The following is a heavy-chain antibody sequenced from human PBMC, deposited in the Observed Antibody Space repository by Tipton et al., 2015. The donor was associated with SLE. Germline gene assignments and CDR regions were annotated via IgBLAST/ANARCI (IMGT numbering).Heavy chain of an antibody. V-gene: IGHV4-34*01. CDR2: INHSGST. D-gene: IGHD6-13*01. J-gene: IGHJ6*02. Sequence: LRLSCAVYGGSFSGYYWSWIRQPPGKGLEWIGEINHSGSTNYNPSLKSRVTISLDTSKNQFSLRLSSVTAADTAVYYCARGLSGYSSSWFSYYYGMDVWGQGTTVTVSS. CDR1: GGSFSGYY. CDR3: ARGLSGYSSSWFSYYYGMDV.